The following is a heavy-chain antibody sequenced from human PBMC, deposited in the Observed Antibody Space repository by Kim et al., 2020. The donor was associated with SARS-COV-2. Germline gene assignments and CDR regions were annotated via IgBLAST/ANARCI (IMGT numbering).Heavy chain of an antibody. Sequence: SETLSLTCAVYGGSFSGYYWSWIRQPPGKGLEWIGEINHSGSTKYNPSLKSRVTISVDTSKNQFSLKLSSVTAADTAVYYCARGRGGTTVVTLGLGYYYYYGMDGWGQGTTVTVSS. V-gene: IGHV4-34*01. CDR1: GGSFSGYY. J-gene: IGHJ6*02. D-gene: IGHD4-17*01. CDR3: ARGRGGTTVVTLGLGYYYYYGMDG. CDR2: INHSGST.